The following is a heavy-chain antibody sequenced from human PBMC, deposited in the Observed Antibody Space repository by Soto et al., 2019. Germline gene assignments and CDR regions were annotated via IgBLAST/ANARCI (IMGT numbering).Heavy chain of an antibody. V-gene: IGHV4-59*11. CDR2: GST. CDR1: GDSISSHY. D-gene: IGHD3-10*01. CDR3: ARVSTSASGSYYTLDY. Sequence: SETLSLTCTVSGDSISSHYWSWIRQPPGKGLEWIGFGSTKYNPSLKSRIRISVDTSKYQFSLNLTSATAADTAVYYCARVSTSASGSYYTLDYWGQGTLVTVSS. J-gene: IGHJ4*02.